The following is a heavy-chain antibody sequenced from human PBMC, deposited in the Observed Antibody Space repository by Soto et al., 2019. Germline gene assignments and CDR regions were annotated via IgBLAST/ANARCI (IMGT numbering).Heavy chain of an antibody. J-gene: IGHJ4*02. CDR2: MNPNSGNT. Sequence: ASVKVSCKASGYTFTSYHISWVRQATGQGLEWMGWMNPNSGNTGYAQKFQGRVAMTRNTSISTAYMELSSLRSEDAAVYYCARERTVAGNDYWGQGTLVTVSS. CDR3: ARERTVAGNDY. D-gene: IGHD6-19*01. V-gene: IGHV1-8*02. CDR1: GYTFTSYH.